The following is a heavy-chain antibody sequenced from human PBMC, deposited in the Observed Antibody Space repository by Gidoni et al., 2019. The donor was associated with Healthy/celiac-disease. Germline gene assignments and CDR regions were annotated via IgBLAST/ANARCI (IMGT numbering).Heavy chain of an antibody. CDR3: ARQVAAAGKGRWFDP. Sequence: QVQLQESGPGLAKPSETLSLTCPVTGGSVRSYYWSGTRQPPGKGLEWIGYNYYSGSTNYYPSLKSRVTISVDTSKNQFSLKLSSVTAADTAVYYCARQVAAAGKGRWFDPWGQGTLVTVSS. J-gene: IGHJ5*02. D-gene: IGHD6-13*01. CDR2: NYYSGST. V-gene: IGHV4-59*08. CDR1: GGSVRSYY.